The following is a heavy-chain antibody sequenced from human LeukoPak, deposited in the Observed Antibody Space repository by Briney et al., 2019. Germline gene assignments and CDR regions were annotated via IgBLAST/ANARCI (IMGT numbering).Heavy chain of an antibody. Sequence: SETLSLTCAVYGGSFSGYYWSWIRQPPGKGLDWIGEINHSGSTNYNPSLKSRVTISLDTSKNQFSLKLSSVTAADTAVYYCARGRISSSADYDYWGQGTLVTVSS. V-gene: IGHV4-34*01. CDR2: INHSGST. J-gene: IGHJ4*02. CDR1: GGSFSGYY. D-gene: IGHD6-6*01. CDR3: ARGRISSSADYDY.